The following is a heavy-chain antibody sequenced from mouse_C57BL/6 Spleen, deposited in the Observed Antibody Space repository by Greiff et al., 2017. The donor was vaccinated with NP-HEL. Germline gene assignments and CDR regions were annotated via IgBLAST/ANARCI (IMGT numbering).Heavy chain of an antibody. CDR2: ISGGGGNT. Sequence: EVKLVESGGGLVKPGGSLKLSCAASGFTFSSYTMSWVRQTPEKRLEWVATISGGGGNTYYPDSVKGRFTLSRDNAKNTLYLQMSSLRSEDTALYYCARNSYNSNYVGFLYFDYWGQGTTLTVSS. D-gene: IGHD2-5*01. V-gene: IGHV5-9*01. CDR3: ARNSYNSNYVGFLYFDY. CDR1: GFTFSSYT. J-gene: IGHJ2*01.